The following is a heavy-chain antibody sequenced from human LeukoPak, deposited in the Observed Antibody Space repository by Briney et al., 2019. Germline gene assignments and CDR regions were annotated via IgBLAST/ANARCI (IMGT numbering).Heavy chain of an antibody. CDR1: GLTFSTSG. CDR2: IGPTGSDR. CDR3: ATETNGRHYDY. J-gene: IGHJ4*02. D-gene: IGHD1-14*01. V-gene: IGHV3-21*04. Sequence: KPGGSLRLSCTASGLTFSTSGFNGVRQAPGKGLEWVASIGPTGSDRYHADSIKGRLTISRDNANNFLYLQMNSLRAEDTAVYYCATETNGRHYDYWGQGTLLTVSS.